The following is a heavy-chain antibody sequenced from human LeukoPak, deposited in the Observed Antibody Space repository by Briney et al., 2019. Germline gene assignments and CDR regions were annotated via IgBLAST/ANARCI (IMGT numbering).Heavy chain of an antibody. CDR1: GFTFSSYG. Sequence: PGGSLRLSCAASGFTFSSYGMSWVRQAPGKGLEWVSGISGSGGSTYYADSVKGRFTISRDISKNTLYLQMNSLRAEDTAVYYCAREEGSGQQLVPVYWGQGTLVTVSS. D-gene: IGHD6-13*01. J-gene: IGHJ4*02. CDR3: AREEGSGQQLVPVY. V-gene: IGHV3-23*01. CDR2: ISGSGGST.